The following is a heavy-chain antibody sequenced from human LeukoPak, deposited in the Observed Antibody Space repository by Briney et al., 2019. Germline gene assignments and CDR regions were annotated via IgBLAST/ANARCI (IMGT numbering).Heavy chain of an antibody. CDR3: ARRSSGWYFQH. V-gene: IGHV4-59*01. D-gene: IGHD6-19*01. J-gene: IGHJ1*01. Sequence: PSETLSLTCTVSGGSISSYYWIWLRQPPGKGLEWIVYIYYSGSTNYNPSLKSRVTISVDTSKNQFSLKLSSVTAADTAVYYCARRSSGWYFQHWGQGTLVTVSS. CDR1: GGSISSYY. CDR2: IYYSGST.